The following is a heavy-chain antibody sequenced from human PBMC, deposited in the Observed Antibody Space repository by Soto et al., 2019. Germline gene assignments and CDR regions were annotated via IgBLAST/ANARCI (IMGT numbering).Heavy chain of an antibody. Sequence: GGSLRLSCAASGFTFSSYWMHWVRQTPGKGLVWVSLIDSAGSTTSYADYMKGRITISRDNAKNTLYLQMKSLRAEDTAVYYCARDRRVAYPTNFDYCGQGTLVTVSS. D-gene: IGHD5-12*01. J-gene: IGHJ4*02. CDR2: IDSAGSTT. CDR1: GFTFSSYW. CDR3: ARDRRVAYPTNFDY. V-gene: IGHV3-74*01.